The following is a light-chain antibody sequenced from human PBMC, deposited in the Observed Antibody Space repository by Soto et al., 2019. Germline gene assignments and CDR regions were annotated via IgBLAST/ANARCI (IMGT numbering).Light chain of an antibody. CDR1: QSVSSY. CDR2: DAS. V-gene: IGKV3-11*01. CDR3: QQRSNWPRGYT. Sequence: EIVLTQSPATLSLSPGERATLSCRASQSVSSYLAWYQQKPGQAPRLLIYDASNRATGIPARFSGSGSGTDFSLTISRLESEDFAVYYCQQRSNWPRGYTFGQGTKLEIK. J-gene: IGKJ2*01.